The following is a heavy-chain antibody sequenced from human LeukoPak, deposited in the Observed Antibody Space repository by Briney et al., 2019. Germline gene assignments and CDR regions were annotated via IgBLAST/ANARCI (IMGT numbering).Heavy chain of an antibody. CDR3: ARSRNWNEDGMDV. V-gene: IGHV4-31*03. D-gene: IGHD1-20*01. CDR1: GGSISSGGYY. CDR2: IYYSGST. J-gene: IGHJ6*02. Sequence: PSQTLSLTCTVSGGSISSGGYYWSWIRQHPGKGLEWIGYIYYSGSTYYNPSLKSRVTISMDTSKNQFSLKLSSVTAAGTAIYYCARSRNWNEDGMDVWGQGTTVTVSS.